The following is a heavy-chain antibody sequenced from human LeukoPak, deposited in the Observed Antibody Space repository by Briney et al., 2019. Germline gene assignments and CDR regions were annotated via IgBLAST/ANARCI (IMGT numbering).Heavy chain of an antibody. CDR1: GGSFSGYY. V-gene: IGHV4-34*01. J-gene: IGHJ6*03. D-gene: IGHD3-22*01. CDR3: ARPARRRIVVVKDYYYMDV. CDR2: INHSGST. Sequence: SETLSLTCAVYGGSFSGYYWSWIRQPPGKGLEWIGEINHSGSTNYNPSLKSRVTISVDTSKNQFPLKLSSVTAADTAVYYCARPARRRIVVVKDYYYMDVWGKGTTVTVSS.